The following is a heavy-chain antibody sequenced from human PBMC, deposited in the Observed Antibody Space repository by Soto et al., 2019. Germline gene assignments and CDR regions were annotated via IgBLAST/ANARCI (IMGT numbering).Heavy chain of an antibody. V-gene: IGHV1-69*13. CDR2: IIPNIGTA. Sequence: GASVKVSCKASGGTFSSYAISWVRQAPGQGLEWMGGIIPNIGTANYAQKFQGRVTITANASISTAYMELSSLRSEDTAVYYCARGPYCSSTSCYFGLAYYYYYYMDVWGKGTTVTVSS. CDR1: GGTFSSYA. J-gene: IGHJ6*03. D-gene: IGHD2-2*01. CDR3: ARGPYCSSTSCYFGLAYYYYYYMDV.